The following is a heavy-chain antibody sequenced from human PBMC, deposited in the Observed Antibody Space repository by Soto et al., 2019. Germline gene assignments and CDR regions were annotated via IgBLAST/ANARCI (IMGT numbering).Heavy chain of an antibody. CDR2: TNGDASLR. V-gene: IGHV3-74*01. CDR1: GLTFGTYW. Sequence: EVQLVQSGGGLVQPGGSLRLSCEVSGLTFGTYWMHWIRQSPGKGLVWVSHTNGDASLRNYADSVKGRFTISRDNARNTLYMQMDSLIVEDTAVYYCASDIGAGLKYWGQGSLVTVSS. J-gene: IGHJ4*02. CDR3: ASDIGAGLKY.